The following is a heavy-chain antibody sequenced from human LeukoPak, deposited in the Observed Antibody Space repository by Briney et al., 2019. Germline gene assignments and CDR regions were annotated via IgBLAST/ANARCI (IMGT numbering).Heavy chain of an antibody. CDR2: IESSGDTT. Sequence: PGGSLRLSCVASGVTFSTYAMSWVRQAPGKGLEWVSGIESSGDTTYYADSVKGRFTISRDNSKNTLYLQMNSLRAEDTAVYYCAKDTGRGGQWLEIDYWGQGTLVTVSS. CDR1: GVTFSTYA. CDR3: AKDTGRGGQWLEIDY. V-gene: IGHV3-23*01. D-gene: IGHD6-19*01. J-gene: IGHJ4*02.